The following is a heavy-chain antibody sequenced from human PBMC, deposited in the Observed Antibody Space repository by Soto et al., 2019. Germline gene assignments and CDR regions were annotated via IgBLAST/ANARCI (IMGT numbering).Heavy chain of an antibody. D-gene: IGHD3-22*01. CDR3: ANPSSPLRYDTSRFDS. CDR2: ISWNSGTI. CDR1: GFTFDDYA. J-gene: IGHJ4*02. Sequence: EVQLVESGGGLVQPGRSLRLSCAASGFTFDDYAIHWVRQAPGKGLEWVSGISWNSGTIGYAGSVKGRFTISRDNAKNSLYLQMNSLRVEDTALYYCANPSSPLRYDTSRFDSWGQGTLVTVSS. V-gene: IGHV3-9*01.